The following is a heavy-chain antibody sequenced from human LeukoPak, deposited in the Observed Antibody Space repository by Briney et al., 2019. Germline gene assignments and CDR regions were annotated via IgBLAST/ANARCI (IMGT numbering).Heavy chain of an antibody. J-gene: IGHJ3*02. V-gene: IGHV1-46*01. CDR1: GYTFTSYY. Sequence: ASVKVSCKASGYTFTSYYMNWVRRAPGQGLEWMGIINPTGGSTSYAQKFQGRVTMTRDTSTSTVYMELSSLRSEDTAVYYCARGLTFGGVTNDAFDIWGQGTMVTVSS. CDR2: INPTGGST. D-gene: IGHD3-16*01. CDR3: ARGLTFGGVTNDAFDI.